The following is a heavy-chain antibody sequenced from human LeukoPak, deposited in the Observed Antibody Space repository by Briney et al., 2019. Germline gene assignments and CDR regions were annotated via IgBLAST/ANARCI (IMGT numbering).Heavy chain of an antibody. V-gene: IGHV1-18*01. D-gene: IGHD5-24*01. CDR1: GYTFTSYG. CDR3: ARYSHIAGWLQLGRPSDAFDI. J-gene: IGHJ3*02. CDR2: ISAYNGNT. Sequence: GASVKVSCKASGYTFTSYGISWVRQAPGQGLEWMGWISAYNGNTNYAQKLQGRVTMTTDTSTSTAYMELRSLRSDDTAVYYCARYSHIAGWLQLGRPSDAFDIWGQGTMVTVSS.